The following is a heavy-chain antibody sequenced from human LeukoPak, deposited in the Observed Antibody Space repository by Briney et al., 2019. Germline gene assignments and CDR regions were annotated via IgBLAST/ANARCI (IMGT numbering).Heavy chain of an antibody. CDR3: AREYCSGGSCCRIDS. J-gene: IGHJ4*02. V-gene: IGHV4-34*01. CDR1: GGSFSGYY. CDR2: INHSGST. Sequence: PSETLSLTCAVYGGSFSGYYWSWIRQPPGKGLEWIGEINHSGSTNYNPPLKSRVTISVDTSKNQFSLKLSSVTAADTAVYYCAREYCSGGSCCRIDSWGQGTLVTVSS. D-gene: IGHD2-15*01.